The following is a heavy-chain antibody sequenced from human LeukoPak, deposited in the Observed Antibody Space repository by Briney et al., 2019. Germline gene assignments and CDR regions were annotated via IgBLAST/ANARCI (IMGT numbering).Heavy chain of an antibody. V-gene: IGHV3-74*01. D-gene: IGHD3-22*01. CDR3: ARGPTYYYDSSGYPY. CDR1: GFTFSSHW. CDR2: INSDGGDT. J-gene: IGHJ4*02. Sequence: SGGSLRLSCAASGFTFSSHWMHWVRQAPGKGLVWVSRINSDGGDTSYADSVKGRFTISRDNAKNSLYLQMNSLRAEDTAVYYCARGPTYYYDSSGYPYWGQGTLVTVSS.